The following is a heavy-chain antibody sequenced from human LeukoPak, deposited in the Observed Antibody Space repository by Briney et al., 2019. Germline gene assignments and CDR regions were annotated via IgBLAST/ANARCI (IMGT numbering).Heavy chain of an antibody. J-gene: IGHJ3*02. Sequence: ASVTVSCEASGYTFTSYYMHWVRQAPGQGLEWMGLINPSGGSTSYAQEFQGRVTMTRDMSTSTVYMELSSLRSEDTAVYYFARGSAAGGDDAFDIWGQGTMVTVSS. V-gene: IGHV1-46*01. D-gene: IGHD6-13*01. CDR3: ARGSAAGGDDAFDI. CDR1: GYTFTSYY. CDR2: INPSGGST.